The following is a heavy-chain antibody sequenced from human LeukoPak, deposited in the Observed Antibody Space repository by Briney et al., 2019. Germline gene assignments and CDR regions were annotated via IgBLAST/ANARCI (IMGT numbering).Heavy chain of an antibody. V-gene: IGHV1-46*01. D-gene: IGHD3-9*01. J-gene: IGHJ4*02. CDR2: INPSGGST. CDR3: ARVLKYGPYYYDIFGGSMYYFDY. Sequence: GASVKVSCKASGYTFTGYYMHWVRQAPGQGLEWMGIINPSGGSTSYAQKFQGRVTMTRDTSTSTVYMELSSLRSEDTAVYYCARVLKYGPYYYDIFGGSMYYFDYWGQGTLVTVSS. CDR1: GYTFTGYY.